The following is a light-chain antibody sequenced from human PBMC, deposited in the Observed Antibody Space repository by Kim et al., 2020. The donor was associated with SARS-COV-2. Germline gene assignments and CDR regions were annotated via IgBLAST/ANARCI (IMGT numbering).Light chain of an antibody. Sequence: ASVGDPVPITCRASQSISNWLAWYQQKPGKAPILLIYDASTLETGVPSRFSGSGSGAGFTLTISSLQPDDFATYCCQQYSGHLLSFGGGTKVDIK. CDR2: DAS. CDR3: QQYSGHLLS. V-gene: IGKV1-5*01. CDR1: QSISNW. J-gene: IGKJ4*01.